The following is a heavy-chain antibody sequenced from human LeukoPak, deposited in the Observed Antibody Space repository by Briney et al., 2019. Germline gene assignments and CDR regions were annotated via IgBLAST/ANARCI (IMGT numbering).Heavy chain of an antibody. CDR1: GYTFTGYY. CDR3: ARDYYNDSSGYYSVDY. CDR2: INPNSGGT. V-gene: IGHV1-2*02. J-gene: IGHJ4*02. Sequence: ASVKVSCKASGYTFTGYYMHWVRQAPGQGLEWMGWINPNSGGTNYAQKFQGRVTMTRDTSISTAYMELSRLRSDDTAVYYCARDYYNDSSGYYSVDYWGQGTLVTVSS. D-gene: IGHD3-22*01.